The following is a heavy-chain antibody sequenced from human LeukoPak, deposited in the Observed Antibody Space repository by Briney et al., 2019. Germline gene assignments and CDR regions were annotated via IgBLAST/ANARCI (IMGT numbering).Heavy chain of an antibody. CDR1: GGTFSSYA. Sequence: ASVKVSCKASGGTFSSYAISWVRQAPGQGLEWMGGIIPNSGGTNYAQKFQGRVTMTRDTSISTAYMELSRLRSDDTAVYYCARRLSDRRANWFDPWGQGTLVTVSS. D-gene: IGHD3-22*01. J-gene: IGHJ5*02. CDR2: IIPNSGGT. CDR3: ARRLSDRRANWFDP. V-gene: IGHV1-2*02.